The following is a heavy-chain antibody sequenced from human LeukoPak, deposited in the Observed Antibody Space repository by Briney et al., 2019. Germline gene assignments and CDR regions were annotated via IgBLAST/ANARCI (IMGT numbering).Heavy chain of an antibody. D-gene: IGHD1-20*01. CDR3: AKAASGNWNDVSDY. Sequence: GGSLRLSCAASGFPFSTYAMSWVRQAPGKGLEWVSAISGRGVSTSYADSVRGRFTISRDNSKNTLYLQMNSLRAEDTAVYYCAKAASGNWNDVSDYWGQGTLVTVSS. J-gene: IGHJ4*02. CDR2: ISGRGVST. CDR1: GFPFSTYA. V-gene: IGHV3-23*01.